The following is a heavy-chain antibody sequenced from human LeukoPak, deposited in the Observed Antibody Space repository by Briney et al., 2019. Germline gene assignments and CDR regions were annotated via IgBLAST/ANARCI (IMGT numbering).Heavy chain of an antibody. Sequence: GGSLRLSCAASGFTFSSYWMNWVRQAPGKGLVWVSRIASDGSSTTYADSVKGRFTISRDNAKNSLYLQMNSLRAEDTAVYYCARHTPVSFNYADYWGQGTLVTVSS. V-gene: IGHV3-74*01. CDR1: GFTFSSYW. CDR2: IASDGSST. D-gene: IGHD2-2*01. CDR3: ARHTPVSFNYADY. J-gene: IGHJ4*02.